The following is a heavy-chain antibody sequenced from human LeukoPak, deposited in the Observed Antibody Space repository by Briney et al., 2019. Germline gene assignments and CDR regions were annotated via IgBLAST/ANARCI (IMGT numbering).Heavy chain of an antibody. CDR3: ARELIYYDSSGSRSDAFDI. Sequence: PGGSLRLSCAASGFTFSSYNMNWVRQAPGKGLVWVSHINIDGSSTNYADSVKGRFTISRDNAKNTLYLQMNSLRAEDTAVYYCARELIYYDSSGSRSDAFDIWGQGTMVTVSS. CDR2: INIDGSST. CDR1: GFTFSSYN. D-gene: IGHD3-22*01. J-gene: IGHJ3*02. V-gene: IGHV3-74*01.